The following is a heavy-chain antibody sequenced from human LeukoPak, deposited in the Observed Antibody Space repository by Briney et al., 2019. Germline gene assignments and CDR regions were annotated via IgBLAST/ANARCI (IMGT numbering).Heavy chain of an antibody. CDR1: GGTFSSYA. V-gene: IGHV1-69*05. J-gene: IGHJ5*02. CDR3: ARDLSPKWLLTNCFDP. Sequence: SVKVSCKASGGTFSSYAISWVRQAPGQGLEWMGGIIPIFGTANYAQKFQGRVTITTDESTSTAYMELSSLRSEDTAVYYCARDLSPKWLLTNCFDPWGQGTLVTVSS. D-gene: IGHD3-22*01. CDR2: IIPIFGTA.